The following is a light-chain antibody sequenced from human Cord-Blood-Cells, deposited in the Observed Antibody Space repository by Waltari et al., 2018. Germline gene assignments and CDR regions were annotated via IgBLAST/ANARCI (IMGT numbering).Light chain of an antibody. J-gene: IGLJ1*01. V-gene: IGLV2-14*01. Sequence: QSALTPPASVSGSPGQSITISCTGTSSDVGGYNYVSWYQQNHGKAPKLMLYDVSNLPSGVSNRFSGSKSGNTASLTISGLQAEDEADYYCSSYTSSSTYVFGTGTKVTVL. CDR3: SSYTSSSTYV. CDR2: DVS. CDR1: SSDVGGYNY.